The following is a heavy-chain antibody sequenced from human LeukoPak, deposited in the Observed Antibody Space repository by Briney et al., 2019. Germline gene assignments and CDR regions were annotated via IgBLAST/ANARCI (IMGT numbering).Heavy chain of an antibody. D-gene: IGHD3-22*01. CDR2: MDYSGST. J-gene: IGHJ5*02. CDR1: GGSFSSYY. V-gene: IGHV4-59*01. Sequence: PSETLSLTCAVYGGSFSSYYWSWIRQPPGKGLEWIGYMDYSGSTNYNPSLKSRVTISVDTSKNQVSLKLSSVTAADTAVYYCARAGYYDSSGYNWFDPWGQGTLVTVSS. CDR3: ARAGYYDSSGYNWFDP.